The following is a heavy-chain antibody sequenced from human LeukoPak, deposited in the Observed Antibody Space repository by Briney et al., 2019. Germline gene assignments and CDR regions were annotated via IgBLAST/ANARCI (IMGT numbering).Heavy chain of an antibody. J-gene: IGHJ3*01. CDR2: ISYDGSNK. Sequence: GGSLRLSCAASGFTFSSYAVHWVRQAPGKGLEWVAVISYDGSNKYYTDSVKGRFTISRDNSKNTLYLQMNSLRADDTAVYHCARDSSPANWGSYRDAFDVWGQGTMVTVSS. CDR1: GFTFSSYA. CDR3: ARDSSPANWGSYRDAFDV. V-gene: IGHV3-30*10. D-gene: IGHD7-27*01.